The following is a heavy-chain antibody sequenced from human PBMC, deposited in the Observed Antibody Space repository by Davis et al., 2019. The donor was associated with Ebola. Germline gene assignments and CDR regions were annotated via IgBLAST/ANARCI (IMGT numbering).Heavy chain of an antibody. Sequence: PSETLSLTCNVSGDSISSGGYYWTWIRQHPGKGLEWTGYISESGTTYYNPSLKRRLIISIDTSKNQFSLSLSVVTAADTAIYYCARDHRFYEGSDYSRAFAIWGQGTMVTVSS. V-gene: IGHV4-31*03. CDR1: GDSISSGGYY. CDR2: ISESGTT. J-gene: IGHJ3*02. CDR3: ARDHRFYEGSDYSRAFAI. D-gene: IGHD3-22*01.